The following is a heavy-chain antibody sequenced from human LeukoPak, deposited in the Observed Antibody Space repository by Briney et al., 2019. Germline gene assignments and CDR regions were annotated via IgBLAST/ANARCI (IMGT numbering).Heavy chain of an antibody. V-gene: IGHV4-38-2*02. CDR3: ARHVEIAVAGPIEY. J-gene: IGHJ4*02. D-gene: IGHD6-19*01. CDR2: IYHSGST. CDR1: GYSISSGYY. Sequence: SSETLSLTCTVSGYSISSGYYWGWIRQPPGKGLEWIGSIYHSGSTYYNPSLKSRVTISVDTSKNQFSLKLSSVTAADTAFYYCARHVEIAVAGPIEYWGQGTLVPVSS.